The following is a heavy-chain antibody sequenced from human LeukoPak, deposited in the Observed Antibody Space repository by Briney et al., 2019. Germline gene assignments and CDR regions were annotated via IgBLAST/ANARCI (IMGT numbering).Heavy chain of an antibody. J-gene: IGHJ4*02. CDR3: ARSQYFDWLPFDY. Sequence: GGSLRLSCAASGFTFSSYEMNWVRQAPGKGLEWVSYISSSGSTIYYADSVKGRFTISRDNAKNSLYLQMNSLRAEDTAVYYCARSQYFDWLPFDYWGQGTLVTVSS. D-gene: IGHD3-9*01. CDR1: GFTFSSYE. CDR2: ISSSGSTI. V-gene: IGHV3-48*03.